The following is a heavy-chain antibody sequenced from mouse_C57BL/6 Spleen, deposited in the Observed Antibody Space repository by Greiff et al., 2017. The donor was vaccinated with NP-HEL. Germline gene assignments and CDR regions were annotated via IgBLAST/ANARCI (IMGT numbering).Heavy chain of an antibody. CDR2: IYPGDGDT. D-gene: IGHD2-3*01. CDR3: ARSVYDGYYGFAY. CDR1: GYAFSSYW. J-gene: IGHJ3*01. Sequence: VQLQQSGAELVKPGASVKISCKASGYAFSSYWMNWVKQRPGKGLEWIGQIYPGDGDTNYNGKFKGKATLTADKSSSTAYMQLSSLTSEDSAVYFCARSVYDGYYGFAYWGQGTLVTVSA. V-gene: IGHV1-80*01.